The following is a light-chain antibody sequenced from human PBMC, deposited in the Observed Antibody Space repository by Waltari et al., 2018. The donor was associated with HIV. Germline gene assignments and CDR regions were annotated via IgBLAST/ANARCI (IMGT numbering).Light chain of an antibody. J-gene: IGLJ3*02. V-gene: IGLV2-8*01. CDR3: SAYGDSLRVL. CDR2: EVT. CDR1: SSDCGAYDT. Sequence: QSALTQPPPASASLGQPVTISCTGPSSDCGAYDTLSWFQHQPRSAPKLLLYEVTRRPSSVSDRFSGSRSGSTAFLTVAGLQPDDEATYFCSAYGDSLRVLFGGGTNVTVL.